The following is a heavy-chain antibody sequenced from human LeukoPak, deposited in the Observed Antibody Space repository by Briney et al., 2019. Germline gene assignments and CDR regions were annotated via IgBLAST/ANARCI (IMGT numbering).Heavy chain of an antibody. V-gene: IGHV1-2*02. CDR1: GYTFTGYY. Sequence: ASVKVSCKASGYTFTGYYMHWVRQAPGQGLEWMGWINPNSGGTNYAQKLQGRVTMTTDTSTSTAYMELRSLRSDDTAVYYCARGRSSGWYGLDYYYYYGMDVWGQGTTVTVSS. CDR2: INPNSGGT. J-gene: IGHJ6*02. CDR3: ARGRSSGWYGLDYYYYYGMDV. D-gene: IGHD6-19*01.